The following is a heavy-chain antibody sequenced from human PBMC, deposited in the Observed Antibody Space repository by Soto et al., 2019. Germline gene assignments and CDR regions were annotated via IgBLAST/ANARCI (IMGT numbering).Heavy chain of an antibody. CDR3: ARDRPIYCSGGSCYSVHDAFDI. CDR1: GFTFSSYS. Sequence: GGSLRLSCAASGFTFSSYSMNWVRQAPGKGLEWVSSISSSSSYIYYADSVKGRYTISRDNAKNSLYLQMNSLRAEDTAVYYCARDRPIYCSGGSCYSVHDAFDIWGQGTMVTVS. J-gene: IGHJ3*02. D-gene: IGHD2-15*01. CDR2: ISSSSSYI. V-gene: IGHV3-21*01.